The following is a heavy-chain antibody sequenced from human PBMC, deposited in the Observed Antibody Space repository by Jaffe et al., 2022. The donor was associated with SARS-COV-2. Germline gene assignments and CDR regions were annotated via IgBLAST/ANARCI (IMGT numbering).Heavy chain of an antibody. Sequence: EVQLVESGGGLVQPGGSLRLSCAASGFTFSSYSMNWVRQAPGKGLEWVSYISSSSSTIYYADSVKGRFTISRDNAKNSLYLQMNSLRAEDTAVYYCARDMASDYDILTGYRRYNWFDPWGQGTLVTVSS. J-gene: IGHJ5*02. CDR1: GFTFSSYS. CDR2: ISSSSSTI. D-gene: IGHD3-9*01. V-gene: IGHV3-48*01. CDR3: ARDMASDYDILTGYRRYNWFDP.